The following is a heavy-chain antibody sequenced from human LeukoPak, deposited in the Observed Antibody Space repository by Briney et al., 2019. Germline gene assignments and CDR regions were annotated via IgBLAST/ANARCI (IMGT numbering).Heavy chain of an antibody. CDR3: AREIVRGVPGW. Sequence: SETLSLTCAVSGYSISSGYHWGWTRQTPGKGLEWIGSLYAAGNTYYSPSLKSRVTISLDKSKNLFSLDLRSVTAADTAVYYCAREIVRGVPGWWGQGTLVTVSS. V-gene: IGHV4-38-2*02. CDR1: GYSISSGYH. CDR2: LYAAGNT. J-gene: IGHJ4*02. D-gene: IGHD3-10*01.